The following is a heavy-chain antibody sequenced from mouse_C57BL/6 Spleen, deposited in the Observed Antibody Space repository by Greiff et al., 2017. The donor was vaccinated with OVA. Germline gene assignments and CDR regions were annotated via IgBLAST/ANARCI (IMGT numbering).Heavy chain of an antibody. V-gene: IGHV3-6*01. CDR2: ISYDGSN. Sequence: EVQLQQSGPGLVKPSQSLSLTCSVTGYSITSGYYWNWIRQFPGNKLEWMGYISYDGSNNYNPSLKNRISITRDTSKNQFFLKLNSVTTEDTATYYCARDAGYDYLDYWGQGTTLTVSS. J-gene: IGHJ2*01. CDR3: ARDAGYDYLDY. D-gene: IGHD2-3*01. CDR1: GYSITSGYY.